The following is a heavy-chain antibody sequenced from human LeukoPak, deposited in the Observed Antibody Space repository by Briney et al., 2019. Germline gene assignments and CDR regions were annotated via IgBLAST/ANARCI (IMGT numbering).Heavy chain of an antibody. V-gene: IGHV3-23*01. CDR2: ISGSGGST. D-gene: IGHD6-13*01. Sequence: GGSLRLSCPASGFTFSSYAMSWVRQAPGKGLEWVSAISGSGGSTYYADSVKGRFTISRDNSKNTLYLQMNSLRAEDTAVYYCAKHIAGGYYYYYGMDVWGQGTTVTVSS. CDR1: GFTFSSYA. CDR3: AKHIAGGYYYYYGMDV. J-gene: IGHJ6*02.